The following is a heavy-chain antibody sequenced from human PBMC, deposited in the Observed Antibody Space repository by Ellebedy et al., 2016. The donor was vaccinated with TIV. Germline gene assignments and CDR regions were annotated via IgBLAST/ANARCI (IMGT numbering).Heavy chain of an antibody. CDR2: IIPIFGTA. CDR1: GGTFSSYA. CDR3: ARDTADILTGLRQNFYYGMDV. D-gene: IGHD3-9*01. V-gene: IGHV1-69*13. Sequence: SVKVSCXASGGTFSSYAISWVRQAPGQGLEWMGGIIPIFGTANYAQKFQGRVTITADESTSTAYMELSSLRSEDTAVYYCARDTADILTGLRQNFYYGMDVWGQGTTVTVSS. J-gene: IGHJ6*02.